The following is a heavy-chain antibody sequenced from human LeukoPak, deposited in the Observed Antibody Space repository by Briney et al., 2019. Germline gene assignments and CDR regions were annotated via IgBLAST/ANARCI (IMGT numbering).Heavy chain of an antibody. CDR2: ITGSVGTT. Sequence: PGGSLRLSCAASGFTFSSSAMTWVRQAPGKGLEWVSAITGSVGTTYYADSVKGRFTISRDNSKNTLYLQMNSLRAEDTAVYYCAKNSGYSNEIWFDPWGQGTLVTVSS. CDR3: AKNSGYSNEIWFDP. CDR1: GFTFSSSA. V-gene: IGHV3-23*01. D-gene: IGHD3-22*01. J-gene: IGHJ5*02.